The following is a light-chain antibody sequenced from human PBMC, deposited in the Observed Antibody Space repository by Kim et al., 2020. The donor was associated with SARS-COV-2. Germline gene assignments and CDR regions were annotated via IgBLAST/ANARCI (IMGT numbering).Light chain of an antibody. CDR2: AAS. Sequence: DIQMTQSPSSLSASVGDRVTITCRASQVISNYLAWYQQKPGKVPKVLIYAASTLQSGVPSRFSGSGSGTDFTLTISSLQPEDVATYYCQKYDGAPWTFGQGTKVDIK. V-gene: IGKV1-27*01. CDR1: QVISNY. CDR3: QKYDGAPWT. J-gene: IGKJ1*01.